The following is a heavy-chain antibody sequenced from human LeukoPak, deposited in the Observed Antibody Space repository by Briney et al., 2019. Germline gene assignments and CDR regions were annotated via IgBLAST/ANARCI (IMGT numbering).Heavy chain of an antibody. V-gene: IGHV3-7*03. CDR1: GFTFSSYW. CDR3: ARDETKGSSWFYYYGMGV. CDR2: IREDGSEK. Sequence: GGSLRLSCAASGFTFSSYWMTWVRQTPGKGLEWVANIREDGSEKNYVDSVKGRFTISRDNANNILYLQMSSLRAEDTAMYYCARDETKGSSWFYYYGMGVWGQGTTVTVSS. D-gene: IGHD6-13*01. J-gene: IGHJ6*02.